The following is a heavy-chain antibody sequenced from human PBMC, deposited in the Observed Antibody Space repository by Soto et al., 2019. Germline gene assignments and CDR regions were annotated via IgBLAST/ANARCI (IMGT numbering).Heavy chain of an antibody. CDR2: ISYDGSNK. CDR3: ARDLVGRLDYYYYGMDV. J-gene: IGHJ6*02. D-gene: IGHD2-8*02. V-gene: IGHV3-30-3*01. CDR1: GFTFSSYA. Sequence: GGSLRLSCAASGFTFSSYAMHWVRQAPGKGLEWVAVISYDGSNKYYADSVKGRFTISRDNSKNTLYLQMNSLRAEDTAVYYCARDLVGRLDYYYYGMDVWGQGTTVTVSS.